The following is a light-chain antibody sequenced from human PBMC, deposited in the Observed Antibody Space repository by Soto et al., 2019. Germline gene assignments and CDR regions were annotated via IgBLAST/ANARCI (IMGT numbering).Light chain of an antibody. J-gene: IGKJ3*01. CDR3: QQYQTSPFT. CDR2: DAS. Sequence: ELVLTKGTGTGSLCAGDRATLSCRKSQSISSSFLAWYQQRPGQAPRLLIYDASSRASGIPDRFSGSGSDTDFTLTINRLEPEDFAVFYCQQYQTSPFTFGPGTKVYIK. V-gene: IGKV3-20*01. CDR1: QSISSSF.